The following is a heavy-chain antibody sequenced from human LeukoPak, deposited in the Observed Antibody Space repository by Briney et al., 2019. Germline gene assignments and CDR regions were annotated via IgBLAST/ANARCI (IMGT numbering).Heavy chain of an antibody. D-gene: IGHD2-15*01. Sequence: GGSLRLSCAASGFTFSSYGMHWVRQAPGKGLEWVTVISYDGSNKYYADSVKGRFTISRDNSKNTLYLQMNSLRAEDTAVYYCAKDRSLQAWSNWFDPWGQGTLDTVSS. CDR1: GFTFSSYG. CDR3: AKDRSLQAWSNWFDP. J-gene: IGHJ5*02. V-gene: IGHV3-30*18. CDR2: ISYDGSNK.